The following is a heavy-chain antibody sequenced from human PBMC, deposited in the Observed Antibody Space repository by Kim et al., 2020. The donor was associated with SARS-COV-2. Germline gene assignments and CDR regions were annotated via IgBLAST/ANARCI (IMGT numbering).Heavy chain of an antibody. D-gene: IGHD6-13*01. CDR2: IRTKTDGGTT. CDR1: GFTFSNAW. J-gene: IGHJ6*02. V-gene: IGHV3-15*01. CDR3: TTDYSSSWYV. Sequence: GGSLRLSCAASGFTFSNAWMSWVRQAPGKGLEWVGHIRTKTDGGTTDYAAPVKGRFTISRDDSQSTLFLQMNSLKTEDTAVYYCTTDYSSSWYVWGRGTT.